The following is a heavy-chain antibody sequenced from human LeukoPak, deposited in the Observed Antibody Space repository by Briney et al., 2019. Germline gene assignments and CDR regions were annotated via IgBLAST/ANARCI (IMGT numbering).Heavy chain of an antibody. J-gene: IGHJ5*02. CDR2: IYYSGST. Sequence: SETLSLTCTVSGGSISSSGYYWGWIRLPPGKGLEWIGSIYYSGSTNYNPSLKSRVTISVDTSKNQFSLKLSSVTAADTAVYYCARVGDYPVYNWFDPWGQGTLVTVSS. V-gene: IGHV4-39*07. CDR3: ARVGDYPVYNWFDP. CDR1: GGSISSSGYY. D-gene: IGHD4-17*01.